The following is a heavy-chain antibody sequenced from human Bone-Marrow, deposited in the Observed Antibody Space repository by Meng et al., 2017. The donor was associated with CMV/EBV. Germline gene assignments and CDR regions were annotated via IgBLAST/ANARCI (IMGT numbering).Heavy chain of an antibody. Sequence: SETLSLTCAVYGGSFSGYYWSWIRQPPGKGLEWIGEINHSGSTNYNPSLKSRVTISVDTSKNQFSLKLSSVIAADTAVYYCARRQRRYRDWYFDLWGRDTLVTVSS. CDR2: INHSGST. D-gene: IGHD5-18*01. J-gene: IGHJ2*01. CDR3: ARRQRRYRDWYFDL. V-gene: IGHV4-34*01. CDR1: GGSFSGYY.